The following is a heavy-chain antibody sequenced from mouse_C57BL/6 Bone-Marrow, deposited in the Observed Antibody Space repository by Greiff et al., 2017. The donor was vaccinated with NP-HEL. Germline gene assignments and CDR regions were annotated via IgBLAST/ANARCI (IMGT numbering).Heavy chain of an antibody. V-gene: IGHV1-81*01. CDR3: ARRYPFAY. Sequence: VHLVESGAELARPGASVKLSCKASGYTFTSYGISWVKQRTGQGLEWIGEIYPRSGNTYYNEKFKGKATLTADKSSSTAYMELRSLTSEDSAVYFCARRYPFAYWGQGTLVTVSA. J-gene: IGHJ3*01. CDR2: IYPRSGNT. D-gene: IGHD1-1*01. CDR1: GYTFTSYG.